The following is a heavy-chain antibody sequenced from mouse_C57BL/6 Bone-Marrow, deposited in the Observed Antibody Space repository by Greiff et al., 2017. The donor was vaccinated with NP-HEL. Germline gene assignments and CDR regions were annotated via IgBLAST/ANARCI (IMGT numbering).Heavy chain of an antibody. CDR2: IYPGDGDT. D-gene: IGHD1-1*01. V-gene: IGHV1-82*01. Sequence: LVESGPELVKPGASVKISCKASGYASSSSWMNWVKQRPGKGLVWIGRIYPGDGDTNYNGKFKGKATLTADKTSSTAYMQLSSLPSEDSAVYFCASYGISLYWYFDVWGTGTTVTVSS. CDR3: ASYGISLYWYFDV. J-gene: IGHJ1*03. CDR1: GYASSSSW.